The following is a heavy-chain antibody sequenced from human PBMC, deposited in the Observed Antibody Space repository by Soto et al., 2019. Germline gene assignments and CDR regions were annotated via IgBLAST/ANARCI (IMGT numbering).Heavy chain of an antibody. Sequence: PSETLSLTCTVSGGSISSGDYYWSWIRQPQGKGLEWIGYIYYSWSTYYNPSLKSRVTISVDTSKNQFSLKLSSVTAADTAVYYCAREVEGYSGRFWFDPWGQGTLVTVSS. J-gene: IGHJ5*02. CDR3: AREVEGYSGRFWFDP. D-gene: IGHD5-12*01. V-gene: IGHV4-30-4*01. CDR2: IYYSWST. CDR1: GGSISSGDYY.